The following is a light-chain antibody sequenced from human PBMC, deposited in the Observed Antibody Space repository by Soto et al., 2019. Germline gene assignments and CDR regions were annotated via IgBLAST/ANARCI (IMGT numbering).Light chain of an antibody. CDR3: KQYGSLSWT. Sequence: EIVLTQSPGTLPLSPGERATPSCRASQSVGSDYLAWYQQKPGQAPRILIFGAYGRATGIPDRFSGSGSGTDFTLTISRLEPEDFAVYYCKQYGSLSWTFGQGTKVDIK. J-gene: IGKJ1*01. CDR1: QSVGSDY. V-gene: IGKV3-20*01. CDR2: GAY.